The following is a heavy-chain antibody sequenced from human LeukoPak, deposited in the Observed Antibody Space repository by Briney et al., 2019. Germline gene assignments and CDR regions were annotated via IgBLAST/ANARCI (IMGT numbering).Heavy chain of an antibody. Sequence: ASVKVSCKASGYIFTNYNLHWVRQAPVQGLEYMGWINTNTGETKYAQKFQGRVTMTRDTSISIAYMEVNRLTSDDTAMFYCARDYDSWGQGTLVTVSS. CDR2: INTNTGET. V-gene: IGHV1-2*02. J-gene: IGHJ5*01. CDR1: GYIFTNYN. CDR3: ARDYDS.